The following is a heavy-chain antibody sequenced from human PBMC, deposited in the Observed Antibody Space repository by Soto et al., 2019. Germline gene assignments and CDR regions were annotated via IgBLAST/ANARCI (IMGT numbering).Heavy chain of an antibody. CDR3: ARDRRIAAAGTSGIAY. D-gene: IGHD6-13*01. Sequence: GGSLRLSCAASGFIFRDYWMNWVRQAPGKGPEWVANIKVDGNEKNYVDSVKGRFTISRDNAKNSLYLQMNSLRAEDTAVYYCARDRRIAAAGTSGIAYWGQGTLVTVSS. CDR2: IKVDGNEK. J-gene: IGHJ4*02. V-gene: IGHV3-7*01. CDR1: GFIFRDYW.